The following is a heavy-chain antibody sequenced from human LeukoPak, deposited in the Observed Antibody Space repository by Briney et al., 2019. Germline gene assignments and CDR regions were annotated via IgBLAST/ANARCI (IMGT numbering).Heavy chain of an antibody. V-gene: IGHV1-69*13. CDR1: GGTFSGYA. J-gene: IGHJ5*02. Sequence: PRATVKVSCTASGGTFSGYAISWVRQPPGQGLEWMGGIIPIFSTANYPHTLPGRVTITADESTSTAYMELSSLRSEDTAVYYCARDTPPFDPWGQGTLVTVSS. CDR2: IIPIFSTA. CDR3: ARDTPPFDP.